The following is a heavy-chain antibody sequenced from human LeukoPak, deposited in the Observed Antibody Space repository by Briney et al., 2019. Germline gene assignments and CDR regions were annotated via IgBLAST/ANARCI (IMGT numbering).Heavy chain of an antibody. J-gene: IGHJ3*02. CDR3: AREPRPAAAFDI. CDR1: GFTFSDYY. Sequence: KPGGSLRLSCAASGFTFSDYYMNWIRQAPGKGLEWVSYISSSGSTIYYADSVKGRFTISRDNAKNSLYLQMNSLRAEDTAVYYCAREPRPAAAFDIWGQGTVVTVSS. CDR2: ISSSGSTI. D-gene: IGHD1-14*01. V-gene: IGHV3-11*04.